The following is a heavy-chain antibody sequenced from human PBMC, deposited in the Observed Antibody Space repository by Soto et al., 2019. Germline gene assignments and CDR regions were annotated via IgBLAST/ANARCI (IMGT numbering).Heavy chain of an antibody. V-gene: IGHV1-18*01. CDR1: GYTFTSYG. D-gene: IGHD1-20*01. CDR2: ISAYNGNT. Sequence: ASVKVSCNASGYTFTSYGISWVRQAPGQGLEWMGWISAYNGNTNYAQKLQGRVTMTTDTSTSTAYMELRSLRSDDTAVYYCARVVRNDNWNDYWGQGTLVTVSS. J-gene: IGHJ4*02. CDR3: ARVVRNDNWNDY.